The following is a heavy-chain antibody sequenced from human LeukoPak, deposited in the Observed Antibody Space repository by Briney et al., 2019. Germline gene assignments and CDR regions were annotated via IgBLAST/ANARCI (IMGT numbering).Heavy chain of an antibody. D-gene: IGHD5-18*01. CDR2: ISGSGGST. CDR3: AIDISGXXYXQXFXY. Sequence: GGSLRLSCAASGFTFSSYAMSWVRQAPGKGLEWVSAISGSGGSTYYADSVKGRFTISRDNSKNTLYLQMNSLRAEDTAVYYCAIDISGXXYXQXFXYWGXGTLVTV. V-gene: IGHV3-23*01. CDR1: GFTFSSYA. J-gene: IGHJ4*01.